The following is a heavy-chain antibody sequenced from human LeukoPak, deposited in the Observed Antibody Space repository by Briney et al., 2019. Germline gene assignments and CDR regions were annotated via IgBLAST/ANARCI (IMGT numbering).Heavy chain of an antibody. Sequence: GGSLRLSCAASGFTFSGYAMNWVRQAPGKGLEWVSAISTTGDNTDYADSVKGRFTISRDNSKNTLYLQMNSLRAEDTAVYYCARDHYDILTGYYENYYYYGMDVWGQGTTVTVSS. CDR2: ISTTGDNT. V-gene: IGHV3-23*01. CDR1: GFTFSGYA. CDR3: ARDHYDILTGYYENYYYYGMDV. J-gene: IGHJ6*02. D-gene: IGHD3-9*01.